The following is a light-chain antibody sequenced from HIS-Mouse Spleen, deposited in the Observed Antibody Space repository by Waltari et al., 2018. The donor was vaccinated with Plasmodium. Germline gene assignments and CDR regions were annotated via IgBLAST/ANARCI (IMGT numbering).Light chain of an antibody. Sequence: DIQMTQSPSSLSASVGDRVTITCQASQDISNYLNWYQQKHRKAPKLLIYDAANLETGVPSRFSGSASGTDYTYTISSLQPEDIATYYCQQYDNLPPLFTVGPGTKVDIK. J-gene: IGKJ3*01. CDR2: DAA. CDR3: QQYDNLPPLFT. V-gene: IGKV1-33*01. CDR1: QDISNY.